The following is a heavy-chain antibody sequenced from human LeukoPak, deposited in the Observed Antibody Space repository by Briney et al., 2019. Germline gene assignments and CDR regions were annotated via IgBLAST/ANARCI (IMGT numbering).Heavy chain of an antibody. CDR3: ATGGGIAVAHA. V-gene: IGHV4-39*01. D-gene: IGHD6-19*01. J-gene: IGHJ4*02. Sequence: TSETLSLTCSVSGGSISSSGNYWVWIRQPPGEGLEWIASIHYTGTTYYNPSLKSRVTIFVDTSDKQLSLKLRSVTAADTAAYYCATGGGIAVAHAWGQGIVVTVPS. CDR1: GGSISSSGNY. CDR2: IHYTGTT.